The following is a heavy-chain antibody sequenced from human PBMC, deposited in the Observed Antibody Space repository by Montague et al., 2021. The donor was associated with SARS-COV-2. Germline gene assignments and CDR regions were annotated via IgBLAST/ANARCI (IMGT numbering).Heavy chain of an antibody. CDR1: GFAFNNFA. Sequence: SLRLSCPASGFAFNNFAMTWVRQPPGKGLEWVSSIFGSGAGTYYADSVKGRLTISRDNSRNTVYLQMNSLRSEDTAKYYCAKQSGAGAVVYWYFDLWGRGTVVSVSS. CDR3: AKQSGAGAVVYWYFDL. D-gene: IGHD6-19*01. V-gene: IGHV3-23*01. J-gene: IGHJ2*01. CDR2: IFGSGAGT.